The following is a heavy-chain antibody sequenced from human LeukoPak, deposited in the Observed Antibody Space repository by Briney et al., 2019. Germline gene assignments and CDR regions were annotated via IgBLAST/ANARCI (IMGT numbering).Heavy chain of an antibody. CDR2: INHSGST. D-gene: IGHD3-3*01. V-gene: IGHV4-34*01. Sequence: PSETLSLTCAVYGGSFSGYYWSWIRQPPGKGLEWIGEINHSGSTNYNPSLKSRATISVDTSKNQFSLKLSSVTAADTAVYYCARGPPIFGVVIHYYYYGMDVWGQGTTVTVSS. CDR1: GGSFSGYY. J-gene: IGHJ6*02. CDR3: ARGPPIFGVVIHYYYYGMDV.